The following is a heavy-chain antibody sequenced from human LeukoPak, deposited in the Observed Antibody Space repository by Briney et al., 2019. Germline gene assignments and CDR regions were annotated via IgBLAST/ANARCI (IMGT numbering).Heavy chain of an antibody. J-gene: IGHJ6*02. CDR1: GFTFSSYS. D-gene: IGHD3-3*01. CDR3: AREPPYYDFWSGWSDYGMDV. V-gene: IGHV3-21*01. CDR2: ISSSSSYI. Sequence: PGGSLRLSCAGSGFTFSSYSMNWVRQAPGKGLEWVSSISSSSSYIYYADSVKGRFTISRDNAKNSLYLQMNSLRAEDTAVYYCAREPPYYDFWSGWSDYGMDVWGQGTTVTVSS.